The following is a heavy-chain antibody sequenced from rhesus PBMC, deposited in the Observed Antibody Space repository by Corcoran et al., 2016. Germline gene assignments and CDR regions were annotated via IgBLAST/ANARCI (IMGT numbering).Heavy chain of an antibody. CDR2: IYGNSAST. CDR3: ARGEDSSWSLFDY. D-gene: IGHD6-13*01. J-gene: IGHJ4*01. CDR1: GGSISDYYY. V-gene: IGHV4S9*01. Sequence: QVQLQESGPGLVKPSEILSLTCAVSGGSISDYYYWNWIRQPPGKGLEWIGNIYGNSASTYYNPSLKSRVTISKDTSKNQFFLKLSSVTAADTAVYYCARGEDSSWSLFDYWGQGVLVTVSS.